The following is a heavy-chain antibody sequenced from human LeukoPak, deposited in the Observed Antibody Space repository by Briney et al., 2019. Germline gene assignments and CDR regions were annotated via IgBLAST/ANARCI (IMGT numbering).Heavy chain of an antibody. CDR3: ARGVVAGTPDY. D-gene: IGHD6-19*01. Sequence: AASVKVSCKASGYIFTSYYMYWVRQAPGQGLEWMGIINPSGGSIRYAQKFQGRVTMTRDTSTSTVYMELSSLRSEDTAVYYCARGVVAGTPDYWGQGTLVTVSS. V-gene: IGHV1-46*01. CDR2: INPSGGSI. J-gene: IGHJ4*02. CDR1: GYIFTSYY.